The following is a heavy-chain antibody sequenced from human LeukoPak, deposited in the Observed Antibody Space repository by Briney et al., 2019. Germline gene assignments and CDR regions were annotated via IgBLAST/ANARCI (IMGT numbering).Heavy chain of an antibody. Sequence: ETLSLTCTVSGGSISSSSYYWGWIRQPPGKGLEWIGSIYYSGSTYYNPSLKSRVTISVDTSKNQISLKLSSVTAADTAVYYCARRGYSSSWYWDYWGQGTLVTVSS. CDR3: ARRGYSSSWYWDY. D-gene: IGHD6-13*01. CDR1: GGSISSSSYY. J-gene: IGHJ4*02. V-gene: IGHV4-39*01. CDR2: IYYSGST.